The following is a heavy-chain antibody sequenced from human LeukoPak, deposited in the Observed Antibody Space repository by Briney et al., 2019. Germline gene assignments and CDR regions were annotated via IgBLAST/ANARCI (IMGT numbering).Heavy chain of an antibody. CDR2: IKQDGSDK. CDR3: AKAKQLVGLQRRYFDY. V-gene: IGHV3-7*03. D-gene: IGHD6-6*01. Sequence: GGSLRLSCAASGFALSNNWMSWVRQAPGKGLERVANIKQDGSDKYYVDSVKGRFTISRDNSKNTLYLQMNSLRAEDTAVYYCAKAKQLVGLQRRYFDYWGQGTLVTVSS. J-gene: IGHJ4*02. CDR1: GFALSNNW.